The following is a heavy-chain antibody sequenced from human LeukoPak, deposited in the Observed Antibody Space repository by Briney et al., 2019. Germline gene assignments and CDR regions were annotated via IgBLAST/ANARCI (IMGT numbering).Heavy chain of an antibody. CDR3: GRDTVRTTVAGGPEY. Sequence: ASVKVSCKASGYIFTNYGISWVRQAPGQGLEWMGWISGYNGITIYAQKFQGRVTMTTDTSTSTAYMELGSLRSDDTAVYYCGRDTVRTTVAGGPEYWGPGTLVTVSS. D-gene: IGHD6-19*01. CDR2: ISGYNGIT. J-gene: IGHJ4*02. CDR1: GYIFTNYG. V-gene: IGHV1-18*01.